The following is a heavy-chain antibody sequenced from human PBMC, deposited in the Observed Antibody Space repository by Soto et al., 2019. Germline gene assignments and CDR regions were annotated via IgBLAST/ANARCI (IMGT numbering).Heavy chain of an antibody. D-gene: IGHD3-10*01. CDR3: ARGLGLLWFGGAFDI. CDR1: GGPISSYY. J-gene: IGHJ3*02. CDR2: IYYSGST. Sequence: PSETLSLTCTVSGGPISSYYRSWIRQPPGKGLEWIGYIYYSGSTNYNPSLKSRVTISVDTSKNQFSLKLSSVTAADTAVYYCARGLGLLWFGGAFDIWGQGTMVTVSS. V-gene: IGHV4-59*01.